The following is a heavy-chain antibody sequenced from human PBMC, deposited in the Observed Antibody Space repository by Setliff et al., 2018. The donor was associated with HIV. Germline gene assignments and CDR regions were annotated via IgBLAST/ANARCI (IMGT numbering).Heavy chain of an antibody. Sequence: ASVKVSCKASGYSFINHAMHWVRQAPGQRLEWMGWINVGSGKTQYSQEFQGRVTITRDTSATTAYMELSSLTSEDTAVYYCARDRCDSVKCYLYNWFDPWGQGTLVTVSS. CDR3: ARDRCDSVKCYLYNWFDP. CDR1: GYSFINHA. J-gene: IGHJ5*02. V-gene: IGHV1-3*01. D-gene: IGHD3-22*01. CDR2: INVGSGKT.